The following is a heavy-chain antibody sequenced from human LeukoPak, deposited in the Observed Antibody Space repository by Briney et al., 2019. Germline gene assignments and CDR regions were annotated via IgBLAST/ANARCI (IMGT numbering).Heavy chain of an antibody. D-gene: IGHD2-8*02. CDR1: GDSVSSNSAA. Sequence: SQTLSLTCAIFGDSVSSNSAARNWIRQSPSRGPEWLGRTYYRSKWYNDYAVSVKSRITINPDTSKNQFSLQLSSVTPEDTAVYYCARILGVASLDALDVWGQGTMVTVSS. CDR2: TYYRSKWYN. J-gene: IGHJ3*01. CDR3: ARILGVASLDALDV. V-gene: IGHV6-1*01.